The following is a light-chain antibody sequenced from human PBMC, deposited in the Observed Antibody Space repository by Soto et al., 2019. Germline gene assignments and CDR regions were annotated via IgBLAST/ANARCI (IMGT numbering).Light chain of an antibody. CDR1: QSISSN. V-gene: IGKV3-15*01. CDR2: GAT. CDR3: QQYQDWPPLT. J-gene: IGKJ4*01. Sequence: EIVMTQSPATLSVFPGERATLSCRASQSISSNLAWYQHKPGQAPRLLILGATTRATAIPATFSVSGSGTEFTLTISSLQSEDFAVYYCQQYQDWPPLTFGGGTKVEIK.